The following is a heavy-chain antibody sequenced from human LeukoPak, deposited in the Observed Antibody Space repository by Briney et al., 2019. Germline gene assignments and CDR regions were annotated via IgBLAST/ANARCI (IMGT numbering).Heavy chain of an antibody. CDR2: IYYIGST. Sequence: PSETLSLTCTVSGGSISSYYWSWIRQPPGKGLEWIGYIYYIGSTNYNPSLKSRVTISVDTSKNQFSLKLNSVTAADTAVYYCARSREGYNLDYWGQGTLVTVSS. V-gene: IGHV4-59*01. CDR3: ARSREGYNLDY. J-gene: IGHJ4*02. D-gene: IGHD5-24*01. CDR1: GGSISSYY.